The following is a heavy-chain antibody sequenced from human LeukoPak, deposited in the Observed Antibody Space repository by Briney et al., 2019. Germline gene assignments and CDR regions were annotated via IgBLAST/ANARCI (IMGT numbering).Heavy chain of an antibody. D-gene: IGHD6-13*01. Sequence: GGSLRLSCAASGFTFSSYAMNWVRQAPGKGLEWVSVIYSGGSTYYADSVKGRFTISRDNSKNTLYLQMNSLRAEDTAVYYCARVEGAAALYWGQGTLVTVSS. CDR2: IYSGGST. J-gene: IGHJ4*02. V-gene: IGHV3-53*01. CDR3: ARVEGAAALY. CDR1: GFTFSSYA.